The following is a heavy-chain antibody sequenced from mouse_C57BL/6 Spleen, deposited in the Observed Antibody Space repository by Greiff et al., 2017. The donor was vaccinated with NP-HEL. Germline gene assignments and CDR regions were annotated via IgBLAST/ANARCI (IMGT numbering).Heavy chain of an antibody. CDR3: ARIWDSSGLAY. V-gene: IGHV1-42*01. J-gene: IGHJ3*01. Sequence: VQLQQSGPELVKPGASVKISCKASGYSFTGYYMNWVKQSPEKSLEWIGEINPSTGGTPYTQKFKAKATLTVDKSSSTAYMQLKSLTSEDSAVYYCARIWDSSGLAYWGQGTLVTVSA. D-gene: IGHD3-2*02. CDR1: GYSFTGYY. CDR2: INPSTGGT.